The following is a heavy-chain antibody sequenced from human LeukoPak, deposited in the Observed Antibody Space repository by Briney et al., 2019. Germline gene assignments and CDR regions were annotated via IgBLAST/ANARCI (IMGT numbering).Heavy chain of an antibody. V-gene: IGHV3-21*01. CDR2: ISSSSSYI. Sequence: GGSLRLSCVGSGFTFSSYHMNWVRQAPGKGLEWVSSISSSSSYINYADSVKGRFTISRDNAKNSLYLQMNSLRAEDTAVYYCASGNPPQYYYDSGGGQGTLVTVSS. CDR1: GFTFSSYH. D-gene: IGHD3-10*01. CDR3: ASGNPPQYYYDSG. J-gene: IGHJ4*02.